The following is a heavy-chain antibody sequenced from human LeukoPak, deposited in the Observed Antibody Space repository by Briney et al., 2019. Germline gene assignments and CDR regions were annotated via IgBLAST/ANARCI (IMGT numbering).Heavy chain of an antibody. CDR2: INTNTGNP. J-gene: IGHJ1*01. Sequence: GASVKVSCKASGYTFTSYAMNWVRQAPGQGLEWMGWINTNTGNPTYAQGFTGRFVFSLGTSVSTAYLQISSLKAEDTAVYYCARGYSSSWTQYFQHWGQGTLVTVSS. CDR1: GYTFTSYA. D-gene: IGHD6-13*01. CDR3: ARGYSSSWTQYFQH. V-gene: IGHV7-4-1*02.